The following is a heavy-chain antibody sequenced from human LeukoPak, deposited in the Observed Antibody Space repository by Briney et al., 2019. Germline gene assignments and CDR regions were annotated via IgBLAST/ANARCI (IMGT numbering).Heavy chain of an antibody. CDR3: ARAEDTAIDY. CDR1: GGSISSSSYY. V-gene: IGHV4-39*07. CDR2: MYNVGST. J-gene: IGHJ4*02. D-gene: IGHD5-18*01. Sequence: SETLSLTCSVSGGSISSSSYYWGWIRQPPGKGLEWVGSMYNVGSTYYNPSLKSRVTISVDTSKNQFSLKLSSVTAADTAVYYCARAEDTAIDYWGQGTLVTVSS.